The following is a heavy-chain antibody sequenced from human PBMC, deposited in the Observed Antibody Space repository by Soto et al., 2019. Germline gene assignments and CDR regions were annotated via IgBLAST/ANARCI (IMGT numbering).Heavy chain of an antibody. V-gene: IGHV1-69*01. J-gene: IGHJ5*02. CDR3: AGMAPGNNWFDP. Sequence: GFSVNRDWKTAGGAFSGDASSWGRQAHRQGLEWMGGIIPIFGTANYAQKFQGRVTITADESTSTAYMELSSLRSEDTAVYYCAGMAPGNNWFDPWGQGTLVTVSS. CDR2: IIPIFGTA. CDR1: GGAFSGDA.